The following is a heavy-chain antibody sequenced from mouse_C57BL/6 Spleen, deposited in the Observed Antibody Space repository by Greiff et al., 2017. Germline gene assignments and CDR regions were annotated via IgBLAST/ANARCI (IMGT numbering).Heavy chain of an antibody. CDR3: ARIDSSGPNY. J-gene: IGHJ2*01. D-gene: IGHD3-2*02. CDR2: ISSGGSYT. CDR1: GFTFSSYG. Sequence: DVQLVESGGDLVKPGGSLKLSCAASGFTFSSYGMSWVRQTPDKRLEWVATISSGGSYTYYPDSVKGRFTISRDNAKNTLYLQMSSLKSEDTAMYYCARIDSSGPNYWGQGTTLTVSS. V-gene: IGHV5-6*01.